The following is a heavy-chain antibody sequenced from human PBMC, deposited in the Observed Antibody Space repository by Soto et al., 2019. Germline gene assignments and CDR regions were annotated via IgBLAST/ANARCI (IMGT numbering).Heavy chain of an antibody. CDR3: ARASINPDAFDI. CDR1: GASISSYH. Sequence: PSETLSLTCTVSGASISSYHWSWIRQPPGKGLEWIGYIYYSGSAYYNPSLKSRVTISVDTSKNQFSLKLSSVTAADTAVYYCARASINPDAFDIWGQGTMVTVSS. J-gene: IGHJ3*02. V-gene: IGHV4-59*08. CDR2: IYYSGSA. D-gene: IGHD3-10*01.